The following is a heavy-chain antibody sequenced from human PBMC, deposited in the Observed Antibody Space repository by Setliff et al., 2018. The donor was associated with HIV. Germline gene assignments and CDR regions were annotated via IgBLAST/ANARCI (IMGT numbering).Heavy chain of an antibody. V-gene: IGHV3-48*01. D-gene: IGHD6-13*01. CDR3: ARGPYSSSWLYD. CDR1: GFTFSSYS. J-gene: IGHJ4*02. CDR2: ISSSSSTR. Sequence: GGSLRLSCAASGFTFSSYSMNWVRQAPGKGLEWVSYISSSSSTRYYADSVKGRFTISRDNDKNSLYLQMNSLRAEDTAVYYCARGPYSSSWLYDWGQGTLVTVSS.